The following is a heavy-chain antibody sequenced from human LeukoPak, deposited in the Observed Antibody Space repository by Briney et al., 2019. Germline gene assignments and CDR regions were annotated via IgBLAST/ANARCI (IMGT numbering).Heavy chain of an antibody. J-gene: IGHJ4*02. CDR3: AKDHLGIPTAGFDY. D-gene: IGHD6-13*01. CDR1: GFTFSSYA. Sequence: GSLRLSCAASGFTFSSYAMTWVRQAPGKGLEWVSAISGSGGSTYYADSVKGRFTISRDNSKNTVFLQMNSLRADDTAIYYCAKDHLGIPTAGFDYWGQGTLVTVSS. V-gene: IGHV3-23*01. CDR2: ISGSGGST.